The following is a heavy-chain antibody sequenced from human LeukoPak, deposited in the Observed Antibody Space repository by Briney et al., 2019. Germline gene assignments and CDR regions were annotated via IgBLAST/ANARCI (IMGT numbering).Heavy chain of an antibody. D-gene: IGHD4-17*01. V-gene: IGHV1-58*02. Sequence: SVXXSCKASGFTFTSSAMQWVRQARGQRLEWIGWIFVGSGKTNYAQKFQERVTITRDISTRTDYMEMRRLRYEDTAVYYCAADHDYGDPSSLGYWGQGTLVTVSS. J-gene: IGHJ4*02. CDR3: AADHDYGDPSSLGY. CDR1: GFTFTSSA. CDR2: IFVGSGKT.